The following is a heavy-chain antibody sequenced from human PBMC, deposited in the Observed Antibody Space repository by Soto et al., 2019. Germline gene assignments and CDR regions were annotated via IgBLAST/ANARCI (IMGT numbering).Heavy chain of an antibody. V-gene: IGHV3-9*01. CDR2: ISWNSGNI. J-gene: IGHJ4*02. D-gene: IGHD5-18*01. Sequence: SLRLSCAASGFTFDDYAMHSVRQVLGKGLEWVSSISWNSGNIGYADSVKGRFTTSRDNAKNSLYLQMNSLRPEDTALYYCVRSKGGYSYGTPFDYWGQGTLVTVSS. CDR3: VRSKGGYSYGTPFDY. CDR1: GFTFDDYA.